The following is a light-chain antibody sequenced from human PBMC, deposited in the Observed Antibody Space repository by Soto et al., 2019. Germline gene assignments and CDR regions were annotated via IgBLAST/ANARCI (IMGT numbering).Light chain of an antibody. Sequence: QSALTQPASVSESPGQSITISCTGTSSDIGSYKFVSWYQHHPGKAPKLMIYEGSKRPSGVSDRFSGSKSGNTASLTISGLQADDEADYYCCSYAGSANVFGTGTKVPS. CDR1: SSDIGSYKF. V-gene: IGLV2-23*03. CDR2: EGS. J-gene: IGLJ1*01. CDR3: CSYAGSANV.